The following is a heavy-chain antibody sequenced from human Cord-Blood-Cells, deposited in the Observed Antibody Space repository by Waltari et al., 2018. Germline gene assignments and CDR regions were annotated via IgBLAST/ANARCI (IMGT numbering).Heavy chain of an antibody. V-gene: IGHV4-34*01. CDR1: GGSFSGYY. Sequence: QVQLQQWGAGLLKPSETLSLTCAVYGGSFSGYYWSWIRQHPGKGLEWIGEINHSGSTTYTPSLKSRVTISVDTSKNRFSRKLGSVTAAETAVYYCARLEGWGSIDFWSGYDAFDIWGQGTMVTVSS. CDR2: INHSGST. CDR3: ARLEGWGSIDFWSGYDAFDI. D-gene: IGHD3-3*01. J-gene: IGHJ3*02.